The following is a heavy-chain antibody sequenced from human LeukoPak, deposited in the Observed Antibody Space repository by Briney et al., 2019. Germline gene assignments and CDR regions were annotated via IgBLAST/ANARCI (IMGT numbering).Heavy chain of an antibody. CDR1: GFTFSDYY. CDR2: ISGGGGST. J-gene: IGHJ1*01. Sequence: GGSLRLSCAASGFTFSDYYMGWIRQAPGKGRECVSSISGGGGSTYYADSVKGRFTISRDNCKNTLYLQMNSLRAEDTAVYYCARDTGWGMVVTASVFQHWGQGTLVTVSS. V-gene: IGHV3-23*01. D-gene: IGHD2-21*02. CDR3: ARDTGWGMVVTASVFQH.